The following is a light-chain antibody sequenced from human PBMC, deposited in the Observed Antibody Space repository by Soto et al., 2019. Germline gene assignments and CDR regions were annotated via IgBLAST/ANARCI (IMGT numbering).Light chain of an antibody. CDR3: QQYGSSPFT. J-gene: IGKJ4*01. V-gene: IGKV3-20*01. CDR1: RHVYINA. Sequence: VVLTQSPATLSLSPGDRATLSCRASRHVYINALGWYQQKPGRTPTLLIYGASTRATDIPDRFSATGSGTDFSLTISRLEPEDFAVYYCQQYGSSPFTFGGGTKVEIK. CDR2: GAS.